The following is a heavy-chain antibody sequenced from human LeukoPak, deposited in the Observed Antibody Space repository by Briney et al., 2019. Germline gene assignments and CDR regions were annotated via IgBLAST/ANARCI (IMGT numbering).Heavy chain of an antibody. V-gene: IGHV1-69*13. CDR3: ARQTVQLERYYYGMDV. Sequence: SVTVSCKASGGTFSSYAISWVRQAPGQGLEWMGGIIPIFGTANYAQKFQGRVTITADESTSTAYMELSSLRSEDTAVYYCARQTVQLERYYYGMDVWGKGTTVTVSS. CDR2: IIPIFGTA. J-gene: IGHJ6*04. D-gene: IGHD1-1*01. CDR1: GGTFSSYA.